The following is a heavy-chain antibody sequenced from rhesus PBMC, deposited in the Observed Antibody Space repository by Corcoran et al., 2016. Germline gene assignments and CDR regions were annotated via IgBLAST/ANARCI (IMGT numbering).Heavy chain of an antibody. CDR1: GFSLTTSGMG. CDR3: ARGAEIQWVQLFDY. Sequence: QVTLKESGPALVKPTQTLTLTCTFSGFSLTTSGMGVGWIRQPPGKALEWLSIIYWDDDKRYGTSLESVLTNSKDTSEKQVVLTRTNMDPVDTATYYCARGAEIQWVQLFDYWGQGVLVTVSS. J-gene: IGHJ4*01. D-gene: IGHD5-24*01. V-gene: IGHV2-174*01. CDR2: IYWDDDK.